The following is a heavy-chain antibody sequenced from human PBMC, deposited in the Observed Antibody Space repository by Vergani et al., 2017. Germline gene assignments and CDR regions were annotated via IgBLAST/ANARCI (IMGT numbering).Heavy chain of an antibody. CDR1: GFTFSSYA. CDR2: ISGSGGST. J-gene: IGHJ4*02. V-gene: IGHV3-23*01. Sequence: EVQLLESGGGLVQPGGSLRLSCAASGFTFSSYAMSWVRQAPGKGLEWVSAISGSGGSTYYADSVKGPFTISRDNSKNTLYLQMNSLRAEDTAVYYCATPSHYYDSSGFFYWGQGTLVTVSS. D-gene: IGHD3-22*01. CDR3: ATPSHYYDSSGFFY.